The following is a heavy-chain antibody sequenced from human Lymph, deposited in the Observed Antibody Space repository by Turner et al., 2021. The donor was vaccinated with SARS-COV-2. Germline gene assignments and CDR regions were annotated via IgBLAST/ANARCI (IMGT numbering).Heavy chain of an antibody. CDR3: AKNERAMMVVVITLFDY. CDR2: ISASGGST. D-gene: IGHD3-22*01. Sequence: EVQLLESGGGLVQPGGSLRLSCAASGFTFSSYAMSWVRQAPGKGLEWVSTISASGGSTYYADSVKGRFTISRDNSKNTLYLQMNSLRVEDTAVYYCAKNERAMMVVVITLFDYWGQGTLVTVSS. CDR1: GFTFSSYA. V-gene: IGHV3-23*01. J-gene: IGHJ4*02.